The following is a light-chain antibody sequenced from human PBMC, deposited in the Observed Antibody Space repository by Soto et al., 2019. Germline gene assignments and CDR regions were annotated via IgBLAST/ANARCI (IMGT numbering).Light chain of an antibody. CDR2: HAS. Sequence: IQLTQSPSLLYASVGDRGNITCRASQSISNWLAWYQQKPGKAPKVLIYHASNLQSGVPSRLSGSGSGTELTLTISSLQPDDFATNYCPQYNSYSFGPGTKVDIK. CDR1: QSISNW. J-gene: IGKJ3*01. V-gene: IGKV1-5*01. CDR3: PQYNSYS.